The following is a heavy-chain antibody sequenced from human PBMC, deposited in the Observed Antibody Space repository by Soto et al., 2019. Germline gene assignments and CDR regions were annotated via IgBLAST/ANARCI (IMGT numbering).Heavy chain of an antibody. CDR2: ITSSSLYR. J-gene: IGHJ4*02. V-gene: IGHV3-11*05. CDR3: AKYYGSGSAIDY. Sequence: QVQLVESGGGLVKPGGSLRLSCAASGFPFNASYMTWIRQAPGKGLEWISYITSSSLYRNYAASVKGRFTISRDNANNSLYLLMNSLRAEDTAVYYCAKYYGSGSAIDYWGQGTLVTVSS. D-gene: IGHD3-10*01. CDR1: GFPFNASY.